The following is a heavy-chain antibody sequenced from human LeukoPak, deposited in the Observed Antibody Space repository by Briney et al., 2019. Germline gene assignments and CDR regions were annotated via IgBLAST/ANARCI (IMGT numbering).Heavy chain of an antibody. CDR1: GYSFTSYW. D-gene: IGHD1-1*01. CDR2: IYPGDSDT. J-gene: IGHJ5*02. V-gene: IGHV5-51*01. Sequence: GESLKISCKGSGYSFTSYWIGWVRQMPGKGLEWMGIIYPGDSDTRYSPSFQGQVTISADKSISTAYLQWSSLKASDTAMYYCARNMVQLERLPPRRWFDPWGQGTLVTVSS. CDR3: ARNMVQLERLPPRRWFDP.